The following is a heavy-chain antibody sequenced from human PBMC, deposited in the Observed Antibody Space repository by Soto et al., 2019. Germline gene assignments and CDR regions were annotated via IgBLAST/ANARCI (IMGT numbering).Heavy chain of an antibody. J-gene: IGHJ4*02. V-gene: IGHV3-64D*06. CDR2: TTSDGDTT. CDR3: VKGNQLLRYYFEW. D-gene: IGHD1-26*01. CDR1: GFAFSSCA. Sequence: PGGSLRLSCSASGFAFSSCAMHWVRQAPGKRLEYVSGTTSDGDTTYHADSVKGRFTISRDNSKNTLYLQMSSLRVEDTAVYYCVKGNQLLRYYFEWWGQGTVVTVSS.